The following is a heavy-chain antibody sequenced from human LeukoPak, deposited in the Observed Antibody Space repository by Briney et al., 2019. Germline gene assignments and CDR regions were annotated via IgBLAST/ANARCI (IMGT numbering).Heavy chain of an antibody. CDR1: GDSISNYY. CDR2: IYTSGST. CDR3: ARESWDYVTSRLDY. V-gene: IGHV4-4*07. D-gene: IGHD3-10*02. J-gene: IGHJ4*02. Sequence: SETLSLTCTVSGDSISNYYWSWIRQPAGKGLEWIGRIYTSGSTNYNPSLKSRVTMSVDTSKNQFSLKLSSVTAADTAVYYCARESWDYVTSRLDYWGQGTLVTVSS.